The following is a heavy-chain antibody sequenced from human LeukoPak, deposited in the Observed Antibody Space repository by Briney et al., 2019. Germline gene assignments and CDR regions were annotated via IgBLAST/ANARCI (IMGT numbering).Heavy chain of an antibody. Sequence: SETLSLTCAVSGGSISSSNWWSWVRLPPGKGLEWIGEIYHSGSTNYNPSLKSRVTISVDKSKNQFSLKLSSVTAADTAVYYCARLIVGATHFDYWGQGTLVTVSS. CDR1: GGSISSSNW. V-gene: IGHV4-4*02. CDR3: ARLIVGATHFDY. CDR2: IYHSGST. J-gene: IGHJ4*02. D-gene: IGHD1-26*01.